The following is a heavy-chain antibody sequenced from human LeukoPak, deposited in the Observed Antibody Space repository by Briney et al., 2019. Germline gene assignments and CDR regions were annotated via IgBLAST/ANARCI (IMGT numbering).Heavy chain of an antibody. CDR2: INPHSGGT. CDR3: GRYYYDSSGYYYFDH. Sequence: ASVKVSCKASGYPFTAYYMHWVRQPPGQDLEWMGWINPHSGGTSYAQKFQGRVTMTRDTSISAAYMELSRLKSDDTAVYYCGRYYYDSSGYYYFDHWGQGTLVTVSS. CDR1: GYPFTAYY. V-gene: IGHV1-2*02. J-gene: IGHJ4*02. D-gene: IGHD3-22*01.